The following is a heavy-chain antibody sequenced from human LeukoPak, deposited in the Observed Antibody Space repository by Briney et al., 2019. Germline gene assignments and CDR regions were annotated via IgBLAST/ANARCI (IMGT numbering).Heavy chain of an antibody. CDR3: AKASVDSSGYYHGFDY. Sequence: PGRSLRLSCAASGFTFDDYAMHWVRQAPGKGLEWVPGISWNSGSIGYADSVKGRFTISRDNAKNSLYLQMNSLRAEDMALYYCAKASVDSSGYYHGFDYWGQGTLVTVSS. D-gene: IGHD3-22*01. CDR1: GFTFDDYA. J-gene: IGHJ4*02. CDR2: ISWNSGSI. V-gene: IGHV3-9*03.